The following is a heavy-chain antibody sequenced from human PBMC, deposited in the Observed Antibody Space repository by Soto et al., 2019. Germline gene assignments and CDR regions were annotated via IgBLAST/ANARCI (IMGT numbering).Heavy chain of an antibody. V-gene: IGHV1-2*02. Sequence: GASVKVSCKASGYTFTGYYMHWVRQAPGQGLEWMGWINPNSGGTNYAQKFQGRVTMTRDTATSTAYMELRRLRSDDTAVYYCARDPLADYYYYYMDVWGKGTTVTVSS. CDR3: ARDPLADYYYYYMDV. CDR1: GYTFTGYY. J-gene: IGHJ6*03. CDR2: INPNSGGT.